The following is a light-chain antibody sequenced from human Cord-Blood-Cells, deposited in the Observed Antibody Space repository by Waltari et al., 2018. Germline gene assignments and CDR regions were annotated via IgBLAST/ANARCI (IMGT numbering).Light chain of an antibody. CDR1: RSNTGAGSD. CDR2: GNS. Sequence: QSVLTQPPSVSGAQGQRVTISCPGSRSNTGAGSDVHWYQQLPVTAPKLLIYGNSNRPSGVPDRFSGSKSGTSASLAITGLQAEDEADYYCQSYDSSLSGSVFGGGTKLTVL. J-gene: IGLJ2*01. CDR3: QSYDSSLSGSV. V-gene: IGLV1-40*01.